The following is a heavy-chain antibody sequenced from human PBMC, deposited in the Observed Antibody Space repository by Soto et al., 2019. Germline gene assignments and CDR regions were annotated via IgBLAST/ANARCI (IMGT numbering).Heavy chain of an antibody. CDR2: ISAYNGNT. D-gene: IGHD4-17*01. CDR3: ERDVSTVTAESLQR. Sequence: GASVKVSCKASGYTFTSYGISWVRQAPGQGLEWMGWISAYNGNTNYAQKLQGRVTMTTDTSTSTAYMELRSLRSDDTAVYYCERDVSTVTAESLQRWGQATLGTRSS. CDR1: GYTFTSYG. J-gene: IGHJ1*01. V-gene: IGHV1-18*01.